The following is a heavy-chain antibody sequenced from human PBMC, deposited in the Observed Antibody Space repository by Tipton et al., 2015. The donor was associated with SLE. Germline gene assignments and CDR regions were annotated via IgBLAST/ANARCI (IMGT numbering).Heavy chain of an antibody. D-gene: IGHD5-12*01. CDR2: INHSGST. CDR3: ARGSGYDPHDAFDI. V-gene: IGHV4-34*01. CDR1: GGSFSGYY. J-gene: IGHJ3*02. Sequence: TLSLTCAVYGGSFSGYYWSWIRQPPGKGLEWIGEINHSGSTNYNPSLKSRVTISVDTSKNQFSLKLSSVTAADTAVYYCARGSGYDPHDAFDIWGQGTMVTVSS.